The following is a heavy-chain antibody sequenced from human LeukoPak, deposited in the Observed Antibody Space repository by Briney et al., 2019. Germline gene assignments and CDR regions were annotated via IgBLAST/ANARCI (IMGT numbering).Heavy chain of an antibody. CDR2: ISGHNGNI. J-gene: IGHJ5*01. CDR1: GYTFTQYG. D-gene: IGHD4-17*01. CDR3: ARELRPVGFDYGDYAPDWLDS. V-gene: IGHV1-18*01. Sequence: ASVKVSCKSSGYTFTQYGISWVRQAPGQGPEWMGWISGHNGNIKVARKLQGRLSMTIDTPTSTAYMELRSLRSDDTAVYYCARELRPVGFDYGDYAPDWLDSWGQGTLVTVSS.